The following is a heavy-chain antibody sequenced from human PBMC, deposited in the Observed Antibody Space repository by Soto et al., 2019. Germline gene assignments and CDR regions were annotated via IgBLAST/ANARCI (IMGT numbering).Heavy chain of an antibody. J-gene: IGHJ4*02. CDR1: GASITYGAYS. CDR3: ARGGGFDSFDY. Sequence: QLQLHMSGSGLVKPSQTLSLTCTVSGASITYGAYSWSWIRQTPGTGLERIGYIKHLETTFYNPSFESGLSLSIDRTKNQFSLNLKSMSAADRAVYFCARGGGFDSFDYWGQGILVTVSS. CDR2: IKHLETT. D-gene: IGHD3-10*01. V-gene: IGHV4-30-2*01.